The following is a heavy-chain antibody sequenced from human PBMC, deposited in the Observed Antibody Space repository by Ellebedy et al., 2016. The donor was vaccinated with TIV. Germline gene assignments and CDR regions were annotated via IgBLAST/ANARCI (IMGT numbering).Heavy chain of an antibody. J-gene: IGHJ6*02. CDR2: INTGNGNT. V-gene: IGHV1-3*04. CDR3: ATREWQDPMDV. CDR1: GYTFKSYT. Sequence: ASVKVSCXASGYTFKSYTMHWVRQAPGQRPEWMGWINTGNGNTKYSQKFQGRITITRDTSATTAYMELSGLMSEDTAVYYCATREWQDPMDVWGQGTTVTVSS. D-gene: IGHD3-3*01.